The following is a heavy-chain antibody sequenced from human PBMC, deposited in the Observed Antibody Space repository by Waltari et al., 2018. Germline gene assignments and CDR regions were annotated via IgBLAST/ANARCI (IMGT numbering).Heavy chain of an antibody. CDR2: MYYRGSS. CDR3: ARAFGSGSYAWFDS. D-gene: IGHD3-10*01. J-gene: IGHJ5*01. V-gene: IGHV4-39*01. CDR1: GDSVPSGSYY. Sequence: QLQLQESGPGLVKPSETLSLTCSVSGDSVPSGSYYWGWIRQPPRKGLEWIGIMYYRGSSYSNPSLKSRVTISVDTSKNQFSLKLSFVAAADTAVYYCARAFGSGSYAWFDSWGQGTLVTVSS.